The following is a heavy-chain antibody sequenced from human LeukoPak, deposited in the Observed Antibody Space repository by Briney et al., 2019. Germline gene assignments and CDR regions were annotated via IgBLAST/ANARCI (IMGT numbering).Heavy chain of an antibody. CDR1: GYTFTRHY. D-gene: IGHD4-23*01. Sequence: ASVKVSCKASGYTFTRHYMNWVRQAPGQGLEWMGKINPSSGGTGYAQKFQGRVTMTGDTSISTASMELSRLRSDDTAVYYCARGSTVVTNLGGLYASDIWGQGTMVTVSS. V-gene: IGHV1-2*02. CDR2: INPSSGGT. CDR3: ARGSTVVTNLGGLYASDI. J-gene: IGHJ3*02.